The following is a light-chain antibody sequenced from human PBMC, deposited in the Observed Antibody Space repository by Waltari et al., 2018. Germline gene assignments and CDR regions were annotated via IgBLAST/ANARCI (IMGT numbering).Light chain of an antibody. CDR2: AAS. Sequence: DIQMTQSPSSLSASVGDRVTIRCRSSQTISTSLSWYQAKPGNAPKLLIFAASSLQTDVPSRFSGDGSGTDFTLTISSLQPADIATYYCQQSYSASWTFGQGTKVEIK. CDR3: QQSYSASWT. J-gene: IGKJ1*01. CDR1: QTISTS. V-gene: IGKV1-39*01.